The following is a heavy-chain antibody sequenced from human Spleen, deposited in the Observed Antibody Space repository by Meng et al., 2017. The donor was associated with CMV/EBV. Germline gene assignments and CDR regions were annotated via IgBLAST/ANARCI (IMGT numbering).Heavy chain of an antibody. Sequence: GESLKISCAGSGYTFSSYEMNWVRQAPGKGLEWVSYVSSSGNTIYYADSVKGRFTSSRDNAKNSLYLQMNSLRAEETAIYYCARDFGQQYYDSRWAFAYWGQGTLVTVSS. CDR3: ARDFGQQYYDSRWAFAY. J-gene: IGHJ4*02. V-gene: IGHV3-48*03. CDR2: VSSSGNTI. CDR1: GYTFSSYE. D-gene: IGHD3-3*01.